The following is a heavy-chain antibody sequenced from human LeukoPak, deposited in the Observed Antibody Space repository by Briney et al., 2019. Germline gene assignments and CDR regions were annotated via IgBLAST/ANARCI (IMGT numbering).Heavy chain of an antibody. Sequence: GSLRLSCAASGFTFDDYGMSWVRQPPGKGLEWVSGINWNGGSTGYADSVKGRFTISRDNAKNSPYLQMNSLRAEDTALYYCARRGIAVAGTGVDYWGQGTLVTVSS. D-gene: IGHD6-19*01. CDR3: ARRGIAVAGTGVDY. J-gene: IGHJ4*02. CDR2: INWNGGST. V-gene: IGHV3-20*04. CDR1: GFTFDDYG.